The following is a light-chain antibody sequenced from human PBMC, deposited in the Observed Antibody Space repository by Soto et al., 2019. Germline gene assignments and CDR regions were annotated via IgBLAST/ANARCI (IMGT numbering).Light chain of an antibody. V-gene: IGKV3-20*01. CDR3: QQCGSSPWT. CDR1: QSVSSYY. Sequence: EIVLTQSPGTLYLYPGERATLSCLASQSVSSYYLAWYQQKPGQAPRLLIYAASSRATGIPDRFSGGGSGTDFTLTISRLEPEDFAVYYCQQCGSSPWTFGQGTKVDIK. J-gene: IGKJ1*01. CDR2: AAS.